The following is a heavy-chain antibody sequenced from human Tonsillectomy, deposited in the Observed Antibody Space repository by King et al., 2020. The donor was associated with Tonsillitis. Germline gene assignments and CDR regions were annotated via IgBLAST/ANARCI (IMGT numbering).Heavy chain of an antibody. CDR2: IRYDGSNK. V-gene: IGHV3-30*02. CDR3: AKAWSGAESSSSWYWSDPVPVADY. J-gene: IGHJ4*02. D-gene: IGHD6-13*01. CDR1: GFTFSSYG. Sequence: QLVESGGGVVQPGGSLRLSCAASGFTFSSYGMHWVRQAPDKGLGWVAFIRYDGSNKYYGDSVKGRFTISRDNSKNKLYLQMNSLSAEDTAVYYCAKAWSGAESSSSWYWSDPVPVADYWGQGTLVTVSS.